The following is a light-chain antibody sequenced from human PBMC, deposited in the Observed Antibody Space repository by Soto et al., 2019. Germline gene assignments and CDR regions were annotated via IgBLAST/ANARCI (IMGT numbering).Light chain of an antibody. V-gene: IGKV1-39*01. CDR1: QNIVTY. Sequence: DIQMTQSPYSLSASVGDRVTISCRASQNIVTYLNWYQQKPGKAPNLLVYAASSLQNAVPSRFSGSGSGTDFTLTINTLQPEDFATYYFQQTFSHPYSIGQGTKLEI. J-gene: IGKJ2*01. CDR3: QQTFSHPYS. CDR2: AAS.